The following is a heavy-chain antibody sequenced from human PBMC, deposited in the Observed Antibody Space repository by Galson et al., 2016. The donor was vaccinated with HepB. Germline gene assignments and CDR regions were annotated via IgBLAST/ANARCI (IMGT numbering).Heavy chain of an antibody. CDR1: GFIFSNAY. CDR2: IKSKTDGGTT. V-gene: IGHV3-15*01. D-gene: IGHD2-15*01. Sequence: SLRLSCAASGFIFSNAYMTWVRQAPGKGLQWVGRIKSKTDGGTTAYAAPVKGRFTLSRDDSKDTLYLQMNSLKTEDTAVYYCATGGRSSGRPDNWGQGTLVTVSS. J-gene: IGHJ4*02. CDR3: ATGGRSSGRPDN.